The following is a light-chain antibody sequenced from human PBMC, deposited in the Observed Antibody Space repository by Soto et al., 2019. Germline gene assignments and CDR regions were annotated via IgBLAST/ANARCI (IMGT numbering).Light chain of an antibody. V-gene: IGLV2-14*01. CDR3: SSYKSSSTL. CDR2: DVS. Sequence: QSALTQPASVSGSPGQSITISCTGTSSDVGGYNYVSWYQQHPGKAPKLMIYDVSNRPSGVSNRFSGSKSGNTASLTISGLQAEDEADYYCSSYKSSSTLFGGGTK. J-gene: IGLJ2*01. CDR1: SSDVGGYNY.